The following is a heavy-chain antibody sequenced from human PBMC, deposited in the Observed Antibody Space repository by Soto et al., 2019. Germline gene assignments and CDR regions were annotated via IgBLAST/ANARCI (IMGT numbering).Heavy chain of an antibody. D-gene: IGHD5-18*01. J-gene: IGHJ4*02. CDR2: IIPIFATV. Sequence: QVQLVQSGSEVKKPGSSVKVSCKASGGSFSSKPISWVRQAPGQGLEWMAGIIPIFATVHYAQKFQGRVTITADESTSTAYMELISLRSEDTAVFFCARGGRGYSSAPRYYFDYWGQGTLVTVS. CDR1: GGSFSSKP. CDR3: ARGGRGYSSAPRYYFDY. V-gene: IGHV1-69*01.